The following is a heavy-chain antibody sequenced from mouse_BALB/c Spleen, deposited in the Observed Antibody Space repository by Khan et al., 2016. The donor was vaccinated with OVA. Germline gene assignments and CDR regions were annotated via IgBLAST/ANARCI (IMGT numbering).Heavy chain of an antibody. CDR2: TDPENGET. V-gene: IGHV14-1*02. J-gene: IGHJ3*01. Sequence: VRLQQSGAELVRPGALVKLSCKASGFNIKEYNFHWVKQRPEQGLEWIGWTDPENGETVYDPKFQGKASITADTTSNTAYLQLSSLTSEDTAVYYCARSGYFAWFGYWGQGTLVTVSA. CDR1: GFNIKEYN. CDR3: ARSGYFAWFGY.